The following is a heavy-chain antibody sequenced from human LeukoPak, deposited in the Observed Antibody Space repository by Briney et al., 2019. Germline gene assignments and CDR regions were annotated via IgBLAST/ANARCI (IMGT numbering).Heavy chain of an antibody. Sequence: QPGGSLRLSCAASGFTFSSYWMSWVRQAPGKGLEWVSYISSSGSTIYYADSVKGRFTISRDNAKNSLYLQVNSLRAEDTAVYYCASDILTGYYPDYWGQGTLVTVSS. CDR3: ASDILTGYYPDY. J-gene: IGHJ4*02. V-gene: IGHV3-48*04. D-gene: IGHD3-9*01. CDR2: ISSSGSTI. CDR1: GFTFSSYW.